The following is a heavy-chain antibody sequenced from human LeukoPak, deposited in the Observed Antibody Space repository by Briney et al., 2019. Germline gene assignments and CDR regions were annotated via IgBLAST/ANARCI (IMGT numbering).Heavy chain of an antibody. CDR2: MNPNRGGT. D-gene: IGHD3-22*01. CDR3: ARVWHYYDSSGYWGLIY. Sequence: ASVKVSCKASGYTFTSYDINWVRQATGQGLEWMGWMNPNRGGTNYAQKFQGRVTMTRDTSISTAYMELSRLRSDDTAVYYCARVWHYYDSSGYWGLIYWGQGTLVTVSS. CDR1: GYTFTSYD. V-gene: IGHV1-2*02. J-gene: IGHJ4*02.